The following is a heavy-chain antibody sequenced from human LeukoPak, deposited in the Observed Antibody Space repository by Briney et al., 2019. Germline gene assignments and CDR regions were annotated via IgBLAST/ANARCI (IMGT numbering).Heavy chain of an antibody. Sequence: AGGSLRLSCAASGFTFCNYGMHWVRHAPGKGLEWVSGISWNSGTIGYADSVKGRFTISRDNAKNSLYLQMNSLRAEDMALYYCAKGSDGGLVQGTFDYWGQGTLVTVSS. CDR2: ISWNSGTI. CDR1: GFTFCNYG. J-gene: IGHJ4*02. D-gene: IGHD6-19*01. CDR3: AKGSDGGLVQGTFDY. V-gene: IGHV3-9*03.